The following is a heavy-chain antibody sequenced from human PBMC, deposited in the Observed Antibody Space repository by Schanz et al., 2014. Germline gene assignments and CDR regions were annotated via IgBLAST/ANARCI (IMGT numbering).Heavy chain of an antibody. CDR1: GFTFSNYV. CDR2: ITYNGDST. D-gene: IGHD1-1*01. Sequence: EVVLVESGGASVQPGGSLRLSCAASGFTFSNYVMDWVRQAPGTGLEWVASITYNGDSTYYTDSVKGRFTISRDNSRNTLYLQMDGLRAEDTAVYYCAKPPPGYLSTWYTYYFVSWGQGTLVTVSS. CDR3: AKPPPGYLSTWYTYYFVS. V-gene: IGHV3-23*04. J-gene: IGHJ4*02.